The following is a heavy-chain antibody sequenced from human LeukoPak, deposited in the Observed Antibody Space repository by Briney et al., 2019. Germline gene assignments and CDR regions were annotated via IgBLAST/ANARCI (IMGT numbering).Heavy chain of an antibody. Sequence: PGGSLRLSCAASGFTFSSYAMHWVRQAPGKGLEWVAVISYDGSNKYYADSVKGRFTISRDNSKNTLYLQMNSLRAEDTAVYYCARGGNYYGSTEFDYWGQGTLVTVSS. V-gene: IGHV3-30-3*01. CDR1: GFTFSSYA. J-gene: IGHJ4*02. CDR2: ISYDGSNK. D-gene: IGHD3-10*01. CDR3: ARGGNYYGSTEFDY.